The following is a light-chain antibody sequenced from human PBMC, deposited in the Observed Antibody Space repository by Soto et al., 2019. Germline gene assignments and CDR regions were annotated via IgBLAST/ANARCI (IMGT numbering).Light chain of an antibody. J-gene: IGKJ1*01. CDR2: AAS. V-gene: IGKV1-17*01. CDR3: LQYSTYPWT. Sequence: DIQMTQSPSSLSASVGDRVTITCRASQGIRNDLDWYQQKPAKAPERLIYAASSLQSGVPSRFSGSGSGTECTRTSSSLQAEDCATYYGLQYSTYPWTFGQGTKVEIK. CDR1: QGIRND.